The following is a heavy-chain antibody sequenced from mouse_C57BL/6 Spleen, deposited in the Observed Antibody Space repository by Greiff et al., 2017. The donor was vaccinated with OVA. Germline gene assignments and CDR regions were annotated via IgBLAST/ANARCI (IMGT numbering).Heavy chain of an antibody. CDR2: INPSNGGT. V-gene: IGHV1-53*01. J-gene: IGHJ2*01. Sequence: GKERGKKGEGGKREGKEAGERVTSYWIEWVKQRPGQGLEWIGNINPSNGGTNYNEKFKSKATLTVDKSSSTAYMQLSSLTSEDSAVYYCARELGPYYFDYWGQGTTLTVSS. D-gene: IGHD4-1*01. CDR1: GERVTSYW. CDR3: ARELGPYYFDY.